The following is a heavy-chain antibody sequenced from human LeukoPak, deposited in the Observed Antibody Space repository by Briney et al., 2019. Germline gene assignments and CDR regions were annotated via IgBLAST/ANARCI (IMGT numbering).Heavy chain of an antibody. CDR3: ARHGGDIVSRPFDY. CDR2: IYYSGST. D-gene: IGHD5/OR15-5a*01. CDR1: GGSISSSSYY. V-gene: IGHV4-39*01. J-gene: IGHJ4*02. Sequence: PSETLSLTCTVSGGSISSSSYYWGWIRQPPGKGLEWFGSIYYSGSTYYNPSLKSRVTISVDTSKNQFSLKLSSVTAADTAVYYCARHGGDIVSRPFDYWGQGTLVTVSS.